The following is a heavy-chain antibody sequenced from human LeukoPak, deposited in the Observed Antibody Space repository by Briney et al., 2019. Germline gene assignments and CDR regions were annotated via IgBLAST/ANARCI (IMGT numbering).Heavy chain of an antibody. J-gene: IGHJ3*02. Sequence: PGGPLRLSCAASGFTFTSYEMNWVRQAPGTGLEWISYISTSGGTIYYPDSVKGRFTISRDNAKNSLYLQMNSLRVEDTAIYYCARLSSGTFDIWGQGTKVTVSS. CDR3: ARLSSGTFDI. V-gene: IGHV3-48*03. CDR2: ISTSGGTI. D-gene: IGHD1-14*01. CDR1: GFTFTSYE.